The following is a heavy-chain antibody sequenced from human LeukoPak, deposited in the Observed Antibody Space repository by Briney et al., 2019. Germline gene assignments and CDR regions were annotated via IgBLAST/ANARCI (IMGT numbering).Heavy chain of an antibody. J-gene: IGHJ6*02. CDR2: MNPNSGNT. D-gene: IGHD6-13*01. CDR3: ARALTGAAAGLSGYYYYGMDV. V-gene: IGHV1-8*01. CDR1: GYTFTSYD. Sequence: ASVKVSCKASGYTFTSYDINWVRQATGQGLEWMGWMNPNSGNTGYAQKFQGRVTMTRNTSISTAYMGLSSLRSEDTAVYYCARALTGAAAGLSGYYYYGMDVWGQGTTVTVSS.